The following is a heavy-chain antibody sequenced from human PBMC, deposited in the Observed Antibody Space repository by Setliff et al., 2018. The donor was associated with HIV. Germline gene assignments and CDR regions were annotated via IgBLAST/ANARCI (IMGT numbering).Heavy chain of an antibody. CDR2: IIPILGTA. Sequence: SVKVSCKASGGTFNNYAISWLRQAPGQGLVWMGKIIPILGTANYAQRFQGRVTMTADESTSTVYMELSSLRSEDTAVYYCARRQRKVGGGVALDYWGQGTLVTVSS. CDR1: GGTFNNYA. D-gene: IGHD1-26*01. CDR3: ARRQRKVGGGVALDY. J-gene: IGHJ4*02. V-gene: IGHV1-69*11.